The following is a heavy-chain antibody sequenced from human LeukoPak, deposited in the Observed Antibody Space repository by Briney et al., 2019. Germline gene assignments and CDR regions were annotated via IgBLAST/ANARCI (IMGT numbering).Heavy chain of an antibody. Sequence: KPSETLSLTCTVSGGSISSYYWSWIRQPPGKGLEWIGYIYYSGSTNYNPSLKSRVTISVDTSKNQFSLKLSSVTAADTAVYYCARDRLTYYYDSSGYGMDVWGQGTTVTVSS. CDR2: IYYSGST. J-gene: IGHJ6*02. CDR1: GGSISSYY. D-gene: IGHD3-22*01. CDR3: ARDRLTYYYDSSGYGMDV. V-gene: IGHV4-59*01.